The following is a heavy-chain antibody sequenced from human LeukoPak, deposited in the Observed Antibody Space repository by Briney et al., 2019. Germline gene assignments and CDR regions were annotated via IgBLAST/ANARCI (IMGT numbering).Heavy chain of an antibody. CDR1: GGSISSYY. J-gene: IGHJ4*02. V-gene: IGHV4-59*08. CDR3: ARVGITYYYDSSGYPYFDY. CDR2: IYYSGST. D-gene: IGHD3-22*01. Sequence: SETLSLTCTVSGGSISSYYWSWIRQPPGKGLEWIGYIYYSGSTNYNPSLKSRVTISVGTSKNQFSLKLSSVTAADTAVYYCARVGITYYYDSSGYPYFDYWGQGTLVTVSS.